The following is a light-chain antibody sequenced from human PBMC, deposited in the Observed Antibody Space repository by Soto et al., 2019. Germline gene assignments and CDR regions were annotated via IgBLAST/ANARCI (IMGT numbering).Light chain of an antibody. CDR1: QGIRTD. CDR3: LQHISYPLT. CDR2: AAS. J-gene: IGKJ3*01. Sequence: DIQMTQSPSSLSASVGDRVIITCRASQGIRTDLSWHQQKPGEAPKRLIYAASRLQSGVPSRFRGSGSGTEFTLTISSLQPEDFANYYCLQHISYPLTFGPGTKVEI. V-gene: IGKV1-17*01.